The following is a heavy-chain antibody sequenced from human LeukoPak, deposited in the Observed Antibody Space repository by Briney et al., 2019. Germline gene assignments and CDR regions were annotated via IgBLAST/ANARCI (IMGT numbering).Heavy chain of an antibody. Sequence: GGSLRLSCAASGFTFDDYGMSWVRQAPGKGLEWVSGINWSGGSTGYADSVRGRFAISRDNAQNSLYLQMNSLRAEDTAMYFCARVGSSTYFYYYMDVWGKGTTVTVSS. CDR3: ARVGSSTYFYYYMDV. CDR2: INWSGGST. CDR1: GFTFDDYG. V-gene: IGHV3-20*04. J-gene: IGHJ6*03. D-gene: IGHD6-13*01.